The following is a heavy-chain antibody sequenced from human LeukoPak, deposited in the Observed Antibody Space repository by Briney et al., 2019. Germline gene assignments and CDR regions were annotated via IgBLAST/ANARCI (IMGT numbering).Heavy chain of an antibody. CDR2: INPSGGST. J-gene: IGHJ4*02. Sequence: ASVKVSCKASGYTFTGYYMHWVRQAPGQGLEWMGIINPSGGSTSYAQKFQGRVTMTRDTSTSTVYMELSSLRSEDTAVYYCARDRYCSSTTCYARFDYWGQGTLVTVSS. CDR1: GYTFTGYY. CDR3: ARDRYCSSTTCYARFDY. D-gene: IGHD2-2*01. V-gene: IGHV1-46*01.